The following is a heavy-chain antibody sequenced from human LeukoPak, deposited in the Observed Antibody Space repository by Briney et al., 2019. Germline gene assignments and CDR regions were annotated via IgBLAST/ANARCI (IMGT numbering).Heavy chain of an antibody. CDR2: INDSGDST. CDR3: AQQLGYCTRGSCYFTY. V-gene: IGHV3-23*01. CDR1: GFTFTNYA. Sequence: GGSLRLSCAASGFTFTNYAMSWLRQAPGKGLEWVSAINDSGDSTFYADSVKGRFTISRDNFKNTLYLQMNSLRAEDTAVYYCAQQLGYCTRGSCYFTYWGQGILVTVSS. D-gene: IGHD2-15*01. J-gene: IGHJ4*02.